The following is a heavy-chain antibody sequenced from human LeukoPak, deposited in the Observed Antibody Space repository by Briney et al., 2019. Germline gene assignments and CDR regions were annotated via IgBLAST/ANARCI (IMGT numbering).Heavy chain of an antibody. CDR3: APLYYDSSGPRG. V-gene: IGHV3-30*03. CDR1: GFTFSSYG. D-gene: IGHD3-22*01. CDR2: ISYDGSNK. Sequence: PGGSLRLSCAASGFTFSSYGMHWVRQAPGKGLEWVAVISYDGSNKYYADSVKGRFTISRDNSKNTLYLQMNSLRAEDTAVYYCAPLYYDSSGPRGWGQGTLVTVSS. J-gene: IGHJ4*02.